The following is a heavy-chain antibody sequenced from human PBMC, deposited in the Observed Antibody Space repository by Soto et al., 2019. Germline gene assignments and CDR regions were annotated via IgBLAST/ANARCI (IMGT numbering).Heavy chain of an antibody. CDR3: ARDWGYCTSTSCYSWFVP. CDR2: ISSSGSTI. D-gene: IGHD2-2*01. Sequence: QVQLVESGGGLVKPGGSLRLSCAASGLSFSDYSMTWIRQAPGKGLEWISYISSSGSTIYYADSVKGRFTVSRDNAKKSLYLQMNSLRAEDTAVYYCARDWGYCTSTSCYSWFVPWGQGTLVTVSS. CDR1: GLSFSDYS. V-gene: IGHV3-11*01. J-gene: IGHJ5*02.